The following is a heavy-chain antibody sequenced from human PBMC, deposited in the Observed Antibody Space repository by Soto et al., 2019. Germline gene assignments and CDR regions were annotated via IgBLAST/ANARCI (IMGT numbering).Heavy chain of an antibody. CDR1: GFTFRDYA. CDR2: ITGSSSNL. CDR3: AKGGAVYGLLTHDY. D-gene: IGHD3-9*01. Sequence: EVQLLESGGRLEQPGGSLRLSCAASGFTFRDYAMSWVRQAPGKGLEWVTTITGSSSNLYYSDSVKGRFAISRDNSKNTLYLKMYSLAAEDTAVYYCAKGGAVYGLLTHDYWGEGTIVTVAS. J-gene: IGHJ4*02. V-gene: IGHV3-23*01.